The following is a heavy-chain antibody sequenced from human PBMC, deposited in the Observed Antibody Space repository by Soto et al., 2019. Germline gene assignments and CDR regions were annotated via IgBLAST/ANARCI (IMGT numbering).Heavy chain of an antibody. J-gene: IGHJ4*02. V-gene: IGHV4-34*01. CDR1: SGSFSGYY. CDR2: ISHSGIT. Sequence: QVQLQQWGAGLLKPSETLSLRCVVNSGSFSGYYWTWIRQTPGKGLEWIGEISHSGITNYNPSLMSRVTMSADTSKKQFSRRLSSVTAADTALSFCARGYESSRRYLPLLDYWGQGTLVTVSS. D-gene: IGHD3-22*01. CDR3: ARGYESSRRYLPLLDY.